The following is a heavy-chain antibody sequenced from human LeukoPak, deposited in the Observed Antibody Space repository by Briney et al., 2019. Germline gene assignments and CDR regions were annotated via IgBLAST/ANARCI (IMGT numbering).Heavy chain of an antibody. CDR2: INQDGSEK. CDR1: GFTFSSYW. CDR3: ARDRALYDSRRGYYYAEDDY. J-gene: IGHJ4*02. V-gene: IGHV3-7*01. D-gene: IGHD3-22*01. Sequence: GGSLRLSCAASGFTFSSYWMSWVRQAPGKGLEWVANINQDGSEKYYVDSVKGRFTISRDNAKSSLYLQMNSLRADDTAVYYCARDRALYDSRRGYYYAEDDYWGQGTLVTVSS.